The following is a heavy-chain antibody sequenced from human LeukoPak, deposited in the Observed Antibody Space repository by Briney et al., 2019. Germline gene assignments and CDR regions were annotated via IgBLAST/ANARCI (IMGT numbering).Heavy chain of an antibody. D-gene: IGHD2-15*01. CDR1: GGSISSSSYY. J-gene: IGHJ4*02. CDR3: ARGSLLVPFDY. V-gene: IGHV4-39*07. CDR2: IYYSGST. Sequence: SETLSLTCTVSGGSISSSSYYWGWIRQPPGKGLEWIGSIYYSGSTYYNPSLKSRVTISLDTSKNQFSLELRAVTAADTAVSCCARGSLLVPFDYWGQGTLVTVSS.